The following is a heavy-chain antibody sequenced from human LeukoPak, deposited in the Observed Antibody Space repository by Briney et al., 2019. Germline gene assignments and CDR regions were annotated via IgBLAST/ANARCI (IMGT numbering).Heavy chain of an antibody. V-gene: IGHV4-39*07. CDR2: IFYTGTT. CDR1: GGPISSSSYY. Sequence: SETLSLTCTVSGGPISSSSYYWGWIRQPPGEGPEWLGTIFYTGTTYDNPSLKSRVTMSVDTSKNQLSLKLSSATAADTAVYYCARGFPDIVVGQYYFDYWGQGTLVTVSS. CDR3: ARGFPDIVVGQYYFDY. D-gene: IGHD3-22*01. J-gene: IGHJ4*02.